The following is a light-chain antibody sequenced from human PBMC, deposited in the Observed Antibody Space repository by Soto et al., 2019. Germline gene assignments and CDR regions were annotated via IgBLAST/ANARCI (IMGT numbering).Light chain of an antibody. CDR1: SNDNGYSNY. CDR2: DVS. J-gene: IGLJ1*01. Sequence: HSVLTQAPSASGFPGQSITISCPRTSNDNGYSNYVSWYQQHPGKAPKLVIYDVSNRPSGVPSRFSGSKSANTASLTISGLQAEDEADYYCSSFRSSSTSYVFGTGTKVTVL. V-gene: IGLV2-14*03. CDR3: SSFRSSSTSYV.